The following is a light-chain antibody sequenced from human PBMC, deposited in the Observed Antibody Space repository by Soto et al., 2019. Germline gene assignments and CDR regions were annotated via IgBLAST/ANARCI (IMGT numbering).Light chain of an antibody. J-gene: IGKJ2*01. CDR3: QQLNSYPHT. CDR2: AAS. CDR1: QGISSY. Sequence: IQLTQSPSSLSASVGDRVTITCRASQGISSYLAWYQQKPGKAPKLLIYAASPLQSGVPSRFSGSGSGTDFTLTISSLQPEDFATYYCQQLNSYPHTFGQGTKLEIK. V-gene: IGKV1-9*01.